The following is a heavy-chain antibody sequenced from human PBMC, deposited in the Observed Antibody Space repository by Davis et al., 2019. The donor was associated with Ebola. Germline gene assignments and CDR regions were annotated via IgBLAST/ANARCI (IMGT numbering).Heavy chain of an antibody. Sequence: GESLKISCAASGFTFSGSAMHWVRQASGKGLEWVGRIRSKANSYATAYAASVKGRFTISRDDSKNTAYLQMNSLKTEDTAVYYCTRSSGYNNADYWGQGTLVTVSS. CDR1: GFTFSGSA. CDR2: IRSKANSYAT. V-gene: IGHV3-73*01. D-gene: IGHD3-22*01. CDR3: TRSSGYNNADY. J-gene: IGHJ4*02.